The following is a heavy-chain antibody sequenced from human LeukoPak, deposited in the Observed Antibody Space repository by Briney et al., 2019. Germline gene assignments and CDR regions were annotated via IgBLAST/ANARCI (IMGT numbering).Heavy chain of an antibody. V-gene: IGHV3-66*01. CDR3: ARDPLIAVAGSYYYYGMDV. CDR2: IYSGGST. D-gene: IGHD6-19*01. CDR1: GFTVSSNY. J-gene: IGHJ6*02. Sequence: GGSPRLSCAASGFTVSSNYMTWVRQAPGKGLEWVSVIYSGGSTYYADSVKGRFTISRDNSKNTLYLQMNSLRAEDTAVYYCARDPLIAVAGSYYYYGMDVWGQGTTVTVSS.